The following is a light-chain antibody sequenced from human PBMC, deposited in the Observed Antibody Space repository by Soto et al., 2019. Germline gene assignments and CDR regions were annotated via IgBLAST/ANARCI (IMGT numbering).Light chain of an antibody. Sequence: QSALTQPASVSGSPGQSITISCTGTSSDVGAYDYVSWYQQHPGKAPRLLIYEVFNRPSGISDRFSGSKSANTASLTISGLQAEDEADYYCSSYTASSARVFGAGTKLTVL. J-gene: IGLJ1*01. CDR2: EVF. CDR1: SSDVGAYDY. V-gene: IGLV2-14*01. CDR3: SSYTASSARV.